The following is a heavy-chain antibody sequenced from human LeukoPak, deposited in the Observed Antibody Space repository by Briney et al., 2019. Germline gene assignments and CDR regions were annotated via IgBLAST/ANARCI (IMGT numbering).Heavy chain of an antibody. V-gene: IGHV3-30*03. Sequence: GGSLRLSCAASGFTFSRYSMNWVRQAPGKGLEWVAVISYDGSNKYYADSVKGRFTISRDNSKNTLYLQMNSLRAEDTAVYYCPRLRSFYYYYMDVWGKGTTVTVSS. CDR3: PRLRSFYYYYMDV. CDR1: GFTFSRYS. J-gene: IGHJ6*03. CDR2: ISYDGSNK.